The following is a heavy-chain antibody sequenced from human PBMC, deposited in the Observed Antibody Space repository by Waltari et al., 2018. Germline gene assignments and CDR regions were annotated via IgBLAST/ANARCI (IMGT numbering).Heavy chain of an antibody. CDR3: AKDTSIWGMDGYFDY. D-gene: IGHD3-16*01. CDR2: ISGSAGSA. CDR1: GFTFSNYA. J-gene: IGHJ4*02. V-gene: IGHV3-23*04. Sequence: EVQLVESGGGLVQPGGSLRLSCAASGFTFSNYAMNWVRQAPGKGLEWVSGISGSAGSAYYADSVKGRFTISRDNSKNTLYLQMNSLRAEDTALYYCAKDTSIWGMDGYFDYWGQGTLVTVSS.